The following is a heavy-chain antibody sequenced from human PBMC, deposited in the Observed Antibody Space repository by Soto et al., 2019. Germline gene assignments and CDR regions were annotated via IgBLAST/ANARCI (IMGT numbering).Heavy chain of an antibody. J-gene: IGHJ4*02. CDR2: ISSSSSYI. CDR1: GFTFSRYS. D-gene: IGHD3-22*01. CDR3: ATPVISIVVPITEDN. V-gene: IGHV3-21*01. Sequence: GPLRLSCAASGFTFSRYSMNWVRQAPGKGLEWVSSISSSSSYIYYADSVKGRFTISRDNAKNSLYLQMNSLRAEDTAVYYCATPVISIVVPITEDNWGQGTLVTVSS.